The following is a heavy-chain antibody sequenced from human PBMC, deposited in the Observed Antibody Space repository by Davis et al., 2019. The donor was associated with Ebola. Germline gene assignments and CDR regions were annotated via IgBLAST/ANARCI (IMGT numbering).Heavy chain of an antibody. J-gene: IGHJ4*02. CDR3: ARVSSSWYYFDY. Sequence: PSETLSLTCTVSGGSVSSGSYYWSWIRQPPGKGLEWIGYIYYSGSTYYNPSLKSRVTISVDTSKNQFYLKLSSVTAADTAVYYCARVSSSWYYFDYWGQGTLVTVSS. D-gene: IGHD6-13*01. CDR2: IYYSGST. V-gene: IGHV4-31*03. CDR1: GGSVSSGSYY.